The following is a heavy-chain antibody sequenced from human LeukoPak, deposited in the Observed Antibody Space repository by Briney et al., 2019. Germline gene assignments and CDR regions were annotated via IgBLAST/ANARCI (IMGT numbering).Heavy chain of an antibody. CDR1: GFTFSNAW. D-gene: IGHD6-19*01. J-gene: IGHJ4*02. V-gene: IGHV3-15*01. CDR2: IKSKTDGGTT. CDR3: TTDLLGLGSGWYRFDY. Sequence: GGSLRLSCAASGFTFSNAWMSWVRQAPGKGLEWVGRIKSKTDGGTTDYAAPVKGRFTISRDDSKNTLYLQMNSLKTEDTAVYYCTTDLLGLGSGWYRFDYWGQGTLVTVSS.